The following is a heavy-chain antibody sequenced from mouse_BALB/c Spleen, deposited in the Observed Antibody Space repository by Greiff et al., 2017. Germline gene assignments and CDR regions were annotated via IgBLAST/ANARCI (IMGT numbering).Heavy chain of an antibody. Sequence: EVKLMESGPELEKPGASVKISCKASGYSFTGYNMNWVKQSNGKSLEWIGNIDPYYGGTSYNQKFKGKATLTVDKSSSTAYMQLKSLTSEDSAVYYCARDGNYGAWFAYWGQGTLVTVSA. CDR2: IDPYYGGT. CDR1: GYSFTGYN. V-gene: IGHV1-39*01. CDR3: ARDGNYGAWFAY. J-gene: IGHJ3*01. D-gene: IGHD2-1*01.